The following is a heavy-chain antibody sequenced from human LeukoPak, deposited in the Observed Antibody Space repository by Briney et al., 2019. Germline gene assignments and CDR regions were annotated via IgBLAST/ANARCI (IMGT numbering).Heavy chain of an antibody. CDR2: IYYSGST. D-gene: IGHD3-10*01. CDR3: ARDARGSSYMDV. J-gene: IGHJ6*02. V-gene: IGHV4-59*02. Sequence: QPSETLSLTCTVSGGSVSFYYWSWIRQPPGKGLERIGYIYYSGSTNYNPSLKSRVTISVDTSKNQFSLKVSSVTAADTAVYYCARDARGSSYMDVWGQGTTVTVSS. CDR1: GGSVSFYY.